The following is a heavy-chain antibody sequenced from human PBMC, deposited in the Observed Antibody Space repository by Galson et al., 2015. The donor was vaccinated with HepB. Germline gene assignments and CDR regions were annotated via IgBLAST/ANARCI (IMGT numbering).Heavy chain of an antibody. CDR2: IRSKTTNYAT. J-gene: IGHJ4*02. Sequence: SLRLSCAASGFTFSGSAIHWVRQASGKGPEWVGRIRSKTTNYATSYVPSLKGRFTISRDDPKNMAYLHIKSLKTEDTAVYYCTRLGDFSGYSSRWGQGTLVTVS. V-gene: IGHV3-73*01. CDR1: GFTFSGSA. CDR3: TRLGDFSGYSSR. D-gene: IGHD6-19*01.